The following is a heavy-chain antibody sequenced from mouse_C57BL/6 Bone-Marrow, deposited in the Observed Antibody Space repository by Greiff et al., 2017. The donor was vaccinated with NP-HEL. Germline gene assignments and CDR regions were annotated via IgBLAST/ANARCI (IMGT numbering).Heavy chain of an antibody. D-gene: IGHD1-1*02. CDR3: ARWGGGTWFAY. Sequence: QVTLKVSGPELVKPGASVKISCKASGYAFSSSWMNWVKQRPGKGLEWIGRIYPGDGDTNYNGKFKGKATLTADKSSSTAYMQLSSLTSEDSAVYFCARWGGGTWFAYWGQGTLVTVSA. V-gene: IGHV1-82*01. CDR1: GYAFSSSW. CDR2: IYPGDGDT. J-gene: IGHJ3*01.